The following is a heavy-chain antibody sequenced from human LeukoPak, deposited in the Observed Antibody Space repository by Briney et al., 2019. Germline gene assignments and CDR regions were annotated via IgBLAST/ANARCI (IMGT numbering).Heavy chain of an antibody. CDR3: ARDNYDSGRFDP. V-gene: IGHV3-21*01. CDR2: ISSSSSYI. D-gene: IGHD4-11*01. CDR1: GFTFSSYS. J-gene: IGHJ5*02. Sequence: GGSLRLSCAASGFTFSSYSMNWVRQAPGKGLEWVSSISSSSSYIYYADSVKGRFTISGDNAKNSLYLQTNSLRAEDTAVYYCARDNYDSGRFDPWGQGTLVTVSS.